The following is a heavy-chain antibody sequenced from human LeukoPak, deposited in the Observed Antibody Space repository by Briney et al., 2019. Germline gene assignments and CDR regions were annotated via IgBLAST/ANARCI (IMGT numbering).Heavy chain of an antibody. CDR3: AKYPIGYDSSGPIDY. D-gene: IGHD3-22*01. V-gene: IGHV3-23*01. Sequence: GGSLRLSCAASGFTFSSYAMSWVRQAPGKGLEWVSVISGIGGNTYYADSVKGRFTISRDNSKNTLYLQMNSLRAEDTAVYYCAKYPIGYDSSGPIDYWGQGTLVTVSS. CDR2: ISGIGGNT. CDR1: GFTFSSYA. J-gene: IGHJ4*02.